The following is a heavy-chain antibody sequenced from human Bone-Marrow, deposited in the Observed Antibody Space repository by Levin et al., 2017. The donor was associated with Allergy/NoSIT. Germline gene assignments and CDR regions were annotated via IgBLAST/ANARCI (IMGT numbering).Heavy chain of an antibody. CDR1: RGSISGFY. CDR3: ARDVVVRGGELHYYGMDV. J-gene: IGHJ6*02. CDR2: VSYNGST. Sequence: RSSETLSLTCTVSRGSISGFYWSWIRQSPGKGLEWLGYVSYNGSTNYNPSLKSRVTISVDTARNQFSLNLRSVTAADTAVYYCARDVVVRGGELHYYGMDVWGQGTTVIVSS. V-gene: IGHV4-59*01. D-gene: IGHD2-15*01.